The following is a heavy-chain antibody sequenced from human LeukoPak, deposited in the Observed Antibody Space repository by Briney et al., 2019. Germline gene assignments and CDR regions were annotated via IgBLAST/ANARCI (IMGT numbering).Heavy chain of an antibody. CDR2: ISSSGSTI. V-gene: IGHV3-11*01. CDR3: ARSGYYDSSGYYRNDAFDI. Sequence: GGSLRLSCAASGFTFSDYYMSWIRQAPGKGLEWVSYISSSGSTIYYADSVKGRFTISRDNAKNSLYLQMNSLRAEDTAVYYCARSGYYDSSGYYRNDAFDIWGQGTMVTVSS. D-gene: IGHD3-22*01. CDR1: GFTFSDYY. J-gene: IGHJ3*02.